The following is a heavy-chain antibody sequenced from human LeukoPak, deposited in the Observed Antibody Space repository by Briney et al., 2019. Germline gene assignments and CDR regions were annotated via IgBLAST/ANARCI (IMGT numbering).Heavy chain of an antibody. CDR2: INTNTGNP. D-gene: IGHD6-13*01. CDR1: GYTFSSYA. CDR3: TKEGYSSSWTPGQFDY. J-gene: IGHJ4*02. V-gene: IGHV7-4-1*02. Sequence: ASVKVSCKASGYTFSSYAMNWVRQAPGQGLEWMGWINTNTGNPTYAQGFTGRFVFSLDTSVSTAYLRISSLKAEDTAVYYCTKEGYSSSWTPGQFDYWGQGALVTVSS.